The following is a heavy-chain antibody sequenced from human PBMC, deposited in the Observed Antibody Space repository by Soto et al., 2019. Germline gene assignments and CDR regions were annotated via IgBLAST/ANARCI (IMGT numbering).Heavy chain of an antibody. Sequence: SQTLSLTCAISGDSVSSNSAAWNWIRQSPSRGLEWLGRTYYRSKWYNDYAVSVKSRITINPDTSKNQFSLQLNSVTPEDTAVYYCARGRRIVVVPAAPRDYYYGMDVWGQGTTVTVSS. V-gene: IGHV6-1*01. D-gene: IGHD2-2*01. CDR1: GDSVSSNSAA. J-gene: IGHJ6*02. CDR3: ARGRRIVVVPAAPRDYYYGMDV. CDR2: TYYRSKWYN.